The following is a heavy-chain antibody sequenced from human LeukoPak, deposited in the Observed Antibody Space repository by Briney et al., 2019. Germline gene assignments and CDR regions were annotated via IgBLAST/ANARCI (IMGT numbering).Heavy chain of an antibody. V-gene: IGHV4-39*01. J-gene: IGHJ4*02. CDR3: ARCPNYGSGLDY. D-gene: IGHD3-10*01. CDR1: GGSISSSSYF. CDR2: IYYSGST. Sequence: SETLSLTCTVSGGSISSSSYFWGWIRQPPGKGLEWIGSIYYSGSTYYNPSLKSRVTISVDTSKNQFSLRLSSVTAADTAVYYCARCPNYGSGLDYWGQGTLVTVSS.